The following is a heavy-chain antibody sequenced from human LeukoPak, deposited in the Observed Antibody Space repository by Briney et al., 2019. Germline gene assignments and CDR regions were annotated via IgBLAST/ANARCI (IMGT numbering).Heavy chain of an antibody. Sequence: GGSLRLSCAASGFTFSSYWMSWVRQAPGKGLEWVANIKQDGSEKYYVDSVKGRFTISRDNAKNSLYLQMNSLRAEGTAVYYCARERIAVAGLFDYWGQGTLVTVSS. CDR1: GFTFSSYW. D-gene: IGHD6-19*01. CDR3: ARERIAVAGLFDY. J-gene: IGHJ4*02. CDR2: IKQDGSEK. V-gene: IGHV3-7*01.